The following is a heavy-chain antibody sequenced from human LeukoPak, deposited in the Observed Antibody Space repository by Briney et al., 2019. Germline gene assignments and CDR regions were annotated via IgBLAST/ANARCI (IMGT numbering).Heavy chain of an antibody. D-gene: IGHD6-13*01. Sequence: SETLSLTCTVSGGSISSYYWSWIRQPPGKGLDWIGYIYYIGSTNYNPSLKSRVTISVDTSKNQFSLRLSSVTAADSALYFCAREGREPAAGMDYWGQGTLVTASS. CDR2: IYYIGST. J-gene: IGHJ4*02. V-gene: IGHV4-59*01. CDR3: AREGREPAAGMDY. CDR1: GGSISSYY.